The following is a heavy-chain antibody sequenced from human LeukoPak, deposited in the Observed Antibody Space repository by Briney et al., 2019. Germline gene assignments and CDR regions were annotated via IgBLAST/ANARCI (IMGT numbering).Heavy chain of an antibody. Sequence: ASVKVSCKASGYTFINYYMHWVRQAHGQGLEWMGIINPSGGSTSYAQKFQGRVTMTRDTSTSTVYMELSSLRSEDTAVYYCARPSSGSVYYFDYWGQGTLVTVSS. J-gene: IGHJ4*02. CDR3: ARPSSGSVYYFDY. D-gene: IGHD6-19*01. CDR1: GYTFINYY. V-gene: IGHV1-46*01. CDR2: INPSGGST.